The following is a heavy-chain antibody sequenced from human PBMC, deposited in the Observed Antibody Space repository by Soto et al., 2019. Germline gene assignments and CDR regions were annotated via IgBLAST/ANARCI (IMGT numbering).Heavy chain of an antibody. CDR2: ISGSGGST. Sequence: GGSLRLSCAASGFTFSSYAMSWVRQAPGKGLEWVSAISGSGGSTYYADSVKGRFTISRDNSKNTLYLQMNSLRAEDTAVYYCAKSGQGYCSSTSCQFDYWGQGTLVTVSS. J-gene: IGHJ4*02. D-gene: IGHD2-2*01. V-gene: IGHV3-23*01. CDR1: GFTFSSYA. CDR3: AKSGQGYCSSTSCQFDY.